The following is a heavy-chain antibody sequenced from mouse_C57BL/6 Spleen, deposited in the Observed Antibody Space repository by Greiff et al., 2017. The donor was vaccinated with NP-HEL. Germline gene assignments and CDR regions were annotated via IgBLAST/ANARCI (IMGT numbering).Heavy chain of an antibody. D-gene: IGHD1-1*01. V-gene: IGHV5-2*01. CDR1: EYEFPSHD. CDR3: ASGYYCSSYLYFDV. CDR2: INSDSGST. Sequence: EVKVVESGGGLVQPGESLKLSCESTEYEFPSHDMSWVRKTPEKRLELVADINSDSGSTYYPDTMEGRFIISRDTTTKTLYLQMSSLRTEDTALYYCASGYYCSSYLYFDVWGTGTTVTVSS. J-gene: IGHJ1*03.